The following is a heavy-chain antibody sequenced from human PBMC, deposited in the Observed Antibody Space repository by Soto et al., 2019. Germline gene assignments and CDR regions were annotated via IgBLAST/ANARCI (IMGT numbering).Heavy chain of an antibody. Sequence: SETLSLTCAVSGGSISSGGYSWSWIRQPPGKGLEWIGYIYQSGSTYYNPSLKSRVTISVDRSKNQFSLKLSSVTAADTAVYYCARALEIANWFDPWGQGTLVTVSS. CDR1: GGSISSGGYS. CDR3: ARALEIANWFDP. J-gene: IGHJ5*02. V-gene: IGHV4-30-2*01. CDR2: IYQSGST.